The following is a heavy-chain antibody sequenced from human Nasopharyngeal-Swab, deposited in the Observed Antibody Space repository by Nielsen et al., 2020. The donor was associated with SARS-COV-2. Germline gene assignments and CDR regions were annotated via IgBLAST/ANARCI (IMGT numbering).Heavy chain of an antibody. CDR3: TRDSGGRYGY. Sequence: GESLKISCLGSGYTFSNYWMHWVRQVPGKGLVWVSRIDTDGSTTNYADSVKGRFRISRDNAKNTLYLQMDSLRGEDTAIYYCTRDSGGRYGYWGQGILVTVSS. V-gene: IGHV3-74*01. CDR2: IDTDGSTT. J-gene: IGHJ4*02. D-gene: IGHD2-15*01. CDR1: GYTFSNYW.